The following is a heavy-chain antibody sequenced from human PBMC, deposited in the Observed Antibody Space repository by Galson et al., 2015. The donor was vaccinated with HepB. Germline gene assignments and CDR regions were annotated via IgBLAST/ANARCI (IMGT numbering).Heavy chain of an antibody. CDR1: GFRFNIYD. D-gene: IGHD6-6*01. V-gene: IGHV3-23*01. CDR3: AKGAYMSSYSLYGMDA. J-gene: IGHJ6*02. CDR2: ITNSGGRR. Sequence: SLRLSCAASGFRFNIYDMSWVRQAPGKGLEWVSGITNSGGRRYYAEPGKGRFTISRDNSKKTVFLQMSSLRAADTAIYYCAKGAYMSSYSLYGMDAWGQGTTVIVSS.